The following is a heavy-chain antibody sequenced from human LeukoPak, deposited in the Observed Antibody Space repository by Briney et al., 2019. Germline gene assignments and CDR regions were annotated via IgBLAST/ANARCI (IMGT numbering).Heavy chain of an antibody. D-gene: IGHD6-6*01. CDR3: ARVRYSSSSRVEEFDY. CDR1: GGTFSSYA. V-gene: IGHV1-69*01. CDR2: IIPIFGTA. J-gene: IGHJ4*02. Sequence: SVKVSCKASGGTFSSYAISWVRQAPGQGLEWMGGIIPIFGTANYAQKFQGRVTITADESTSTAYMELSSLRSEDTAVYYCARVRYSSSSRVEEFDYWGQGTLVIVSS.